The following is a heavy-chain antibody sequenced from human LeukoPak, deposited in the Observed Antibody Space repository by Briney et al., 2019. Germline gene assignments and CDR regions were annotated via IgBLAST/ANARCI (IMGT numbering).Heavy chain of an antibody. D-gene: IGHD2-15*01. CDR3: ALYCSGGSCYSMGGAFDI. J-gene: IGHJ3*02. CDR1: GSTFRRYD. V-gene: IGHV3-23*01. CDR2: ISGNGDST. Sequence: EGSLRLSCAASGSTFRRYDMSWVRQAPGKGLEWVSAISGNGDSTYYVDSVKGRFTISRDNSKNTLYLQMNSLRAEDTAVYYCALYCSGGSCYSMGGAFDIWGQGTVVTVSS.